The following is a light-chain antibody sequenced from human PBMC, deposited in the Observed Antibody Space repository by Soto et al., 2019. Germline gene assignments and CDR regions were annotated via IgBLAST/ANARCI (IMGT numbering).Light chain of an antibody. CDR1: SSDVGAYDY. CDR3: ASHTTSNTRV. Sequence: QSALTXPASVSGSPGQSIAISCTGTSSDVGAYDYVSWYQQHPDKAPKLIIYEVSHRPAGVSNRFSASKYVNTATLTISGLQTEDEADYYCASHTTSNTRVFGTGTKVTVL. CDR2: EVS. J-gene: IGLJ1*01. V-gene: IGLV2-14*03.